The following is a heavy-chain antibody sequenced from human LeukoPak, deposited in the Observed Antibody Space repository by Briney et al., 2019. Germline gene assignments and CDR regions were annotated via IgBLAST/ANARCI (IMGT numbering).Heavy chain of an antibody. CDR3: AKGAAMIRADNYFDY. J-gene: IGHJ4*02. CDR1: GFTFSSYV. V-gene: IGHV3-23*01. CDR2: ISGRGGST. D-gene: IGHD5-18*01. Sequence: PGGSLRPSCAASGFTFSSYVMSWVRQAPGKGLEWVSAISGRGGSTYYADSVKGRFTISRDNSKNTVHLQMTSLRAEDTALYYCAKGAAMIRADNYFDYWGQGTLVTVSS.